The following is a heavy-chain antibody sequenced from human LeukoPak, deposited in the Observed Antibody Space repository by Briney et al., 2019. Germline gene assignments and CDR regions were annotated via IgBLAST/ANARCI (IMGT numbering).Heavy chain of an antibody. CDR2: IRYDGSKQ. Sequence: GGSLRLSCAASGFTFSSYGMHWVRQAPGKGLEWVAFIRYDGSKQYYADSVKGRFTISRDNSKHTLFLQMNSLRGEDTAVYYCAKDRRSSGWNAAPGYWGQGTLVTVSS. CDR1: GFTFSSYG. V-gene: IGHV3-30*02. CDR3: AKDRRSSGWNAAPGY. D-gene: IGHD6-19*01. J-gene: IGHJ4*02.